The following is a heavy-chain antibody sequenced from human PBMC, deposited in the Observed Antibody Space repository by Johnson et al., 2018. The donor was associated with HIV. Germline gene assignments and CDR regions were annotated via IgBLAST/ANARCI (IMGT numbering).Heavy chain of an antibody. CDR3: ARDRPIAPFDI. CDR1: GFTFRSYA. J-gene: IGHJ3*02. Sequence: QVQLVESGGGVVQPGRSLRLSCAASGFTFRSYALHWVRQAPGKGLEWVAILSHDGSNKYYADSGKGRFTISRDNSKNTLYLQMNSLRAEDTAVYYCARDRPIAPFDIWGQGTMVTVSS. D-gene: IGHD3-22*01. CDR2: LSHDGSNK. V-gene: IGHV3-30*04.